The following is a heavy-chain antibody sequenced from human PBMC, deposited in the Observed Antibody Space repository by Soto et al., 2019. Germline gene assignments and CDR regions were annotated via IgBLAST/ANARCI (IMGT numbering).Heavy chain of an antibody. CDR2: ISTYNGNS. J-gene: IGHJ4*02. V-gene: IGHV1-18*01. CDR3: ARAERGYSYALDY. D-gene: IGHD5-18*01. CDR1: AYTFNSYG. Sequence: ASVKVSCKASAYTFNSYGISWVRQAPGQGLEWVGWISTYNGNSNYAQKYQGRVTMTTDTSTSTAYMELSSLRSDDTAVYYCARAERGYSYALDYWGQGTLVTVSS.